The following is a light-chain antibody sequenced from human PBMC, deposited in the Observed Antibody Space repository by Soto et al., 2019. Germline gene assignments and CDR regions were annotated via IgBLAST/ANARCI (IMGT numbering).Light chain of an antibody. J-gene: IGKJ1*01. CDR1: QIVTSDY. V-gene: IGKV3-20*01. CDR3: HQYGKSPRT. Sequence: EIVLTQSPGTLSRSPVGIVSLSCMASQIVTSDYLAWYHQAPGQAPRLLIYGAFNRATGISDRFSGSGSGTDFTLSISKLEPGDFGVYFCHQYGKSPRTFGQGTKVDIK. CDR2: GAF.